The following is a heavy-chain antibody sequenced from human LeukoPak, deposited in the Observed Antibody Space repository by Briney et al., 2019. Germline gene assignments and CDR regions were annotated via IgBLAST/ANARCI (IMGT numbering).Heavy chain of an antibody. CDR3: ARTDSSGYYGDY. CDR1: GGSISSYY. D-gene: IGHD3-22*01. CDR2: IYYSGST. Sequence: KTSETLSLTCTVSGGSISSYYWSWIRQHPGRGLEWIGYIYYSGSTYYNPSLKSRVTISVDTSKNQFSLRLTSVTAADTAVYYCARTDSSGYYGDYWGQGTLVTVSS. V-gene: IGHV4-59*06. J-gene: IGHJ4*02.